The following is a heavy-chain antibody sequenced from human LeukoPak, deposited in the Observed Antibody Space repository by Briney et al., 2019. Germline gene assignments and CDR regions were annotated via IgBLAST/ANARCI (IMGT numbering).Heavy chain of an antibody. CDR3: ARDRSSLGLWFGELRN. J-gene: IGHJ4*02. V-gene: IGHV3-48*03. CDR2: ISGSGINI. D-gene: IGHD3-10*01. CDR1: GFTFSDYE. Sequence: PGGSLRLSCAASGFTFSDYEMNWVRQAPGKELEWVSYISGSGINIYYADSVRGRFTISRDNAKNTLCLQMNSLRAEDTAVYYCARDRSSLGLWFGELRNWGQGTLVTVSS.